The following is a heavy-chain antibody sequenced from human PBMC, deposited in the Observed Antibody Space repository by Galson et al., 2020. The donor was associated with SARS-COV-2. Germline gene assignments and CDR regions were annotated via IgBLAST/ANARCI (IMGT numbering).Heavy chain of an antibody. J-gene: IGHJ6*03. CDR3: ARAGYYDFWSKDYYYYYMDV. D-gene: IGHD3-3*01. CDR1: GFTFSSYS. Sequence: GESLKISCAASGFTFSSYSMNWVRQAPGKGLEWVSSISSSSSYIYYADSVKGRFTISRDNAENSLYLQMNSLRAEDTAVYYCARAGYYDFWSKDYYYYYMDVWGKGTTVTVSS. CDR2: ISSSSSYI. V-gene: IGHV3-21*01.